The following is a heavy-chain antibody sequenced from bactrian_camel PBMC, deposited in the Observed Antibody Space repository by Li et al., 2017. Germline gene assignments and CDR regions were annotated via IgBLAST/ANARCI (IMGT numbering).Heavy chain of an antibody. CDR3: AAALSPWCIMNTSHYAY. CDR1: GYTYSTYC. CDR2: ISPASGRR. Sequence: DVQLVESGGGSVQAGGSLRLSCAASGYTYSTYCMGWFRQAPGKEREGVAAISPASGRRYYGDSVKGRFTISQDDAKNTVYLQMNSLEPEDTAMYYCAAALSPWCIMNTSHYAYLGQGTQVTVS. J-gene: IGHJ4*01. D-gene: IGHD3*01. V-gene: IGHV3S31*01.